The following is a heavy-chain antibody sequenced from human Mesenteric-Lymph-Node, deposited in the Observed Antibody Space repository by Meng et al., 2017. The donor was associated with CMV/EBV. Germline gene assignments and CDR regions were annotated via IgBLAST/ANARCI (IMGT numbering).Heavy chain of an antibody. CDR2: IYYSGST. CDR1: GCSISSSSYY. CDR3: ARPHYYGSGSSPWFDP. J-gene: IGHJ5*02. Sequence: QLQLQESGPGLVKPSDTLSLTCTVPGCSISSSSYYWGWIRQPPGKGLEWIGSIYYSGSTYYNLSLKSRVTISVDTSKNQFSLKLSSVTAADTAVYYCARPHYYGSGSSPWFDPWGQGTLVTVSS. V-gene: IGHV4-39*01. D-gene: IGHD3-10*01.